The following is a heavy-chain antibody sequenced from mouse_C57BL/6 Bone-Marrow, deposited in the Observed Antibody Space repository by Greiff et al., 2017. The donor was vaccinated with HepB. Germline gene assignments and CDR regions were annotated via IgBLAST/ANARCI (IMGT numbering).Heavy chain of an antibody. D-gene: IGHD2-3*01. CDR2: ISDGGSYT. Sequence: EVQLVESGGGLVKPGGSLKLSCAASGFTFSSYAMSWVRQTPEKRLEWVATISDGGSYTYYPDNVKGRFTISRDNAKNNLYLQMSHLKSEDTAMYYCARDGWLDYFDYWGQGTTLTVSS. J-gene: IGHJ2*01. CDR3: ARDGWLDYFDY. V-gene: IGHV5-4*01. CDR1: GFTFSSYA.